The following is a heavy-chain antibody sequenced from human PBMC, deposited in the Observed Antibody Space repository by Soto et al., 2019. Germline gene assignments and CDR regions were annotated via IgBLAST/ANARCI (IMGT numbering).Heavy chain of an antibody. CDR1: GYSFTSYW. V-gene: IGHV5-10-1*01. J-gene: IGHJ4*01. Sequence: GESLKISCKGSGYSFTSYWISWVRQMPGKGLEWMGRIDPSDSYTNYSPSFQGHVTISADKSISTAYLQWSSLKASDTAMYYCARPVTEGMATLYFDYWGQGTLVTVSS. D-gene: IGHD5-12*01. CDR3: ARPVTEGMATLYFDY. CDR2: IDPSDSYT.